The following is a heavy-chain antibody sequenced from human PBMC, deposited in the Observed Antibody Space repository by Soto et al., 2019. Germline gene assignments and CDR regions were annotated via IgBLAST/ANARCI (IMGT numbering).Heavy chain of an antibody. Sequence: SETLSLTCTVSGGSMSSYYWSWIRQPPGKGLEWIGYIYYSGSTIYNPSLKSRVTISVDTSKNQFSLKLSSVTAADTAVYYCARHDFGVVTNWFDPWGQGTLVTVSS. D-gene: IGHD3-3*01. V-gene: IGHV4-59*08. CDR2: IYYSGST. CDR1: GGSMSSYY. CDR3: ARHDFGVVTNWFDP. J-gene: IGHJ5*02.